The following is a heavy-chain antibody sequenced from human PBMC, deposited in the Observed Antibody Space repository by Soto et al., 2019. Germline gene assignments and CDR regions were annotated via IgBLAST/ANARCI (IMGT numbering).Heavy chain of an antibody. D-gene: IGHD5-18*01. CDR1: GYTFTVYY. CDR3: ARDGPSVTGYSNGPYYGMDV. CDR2: INPNSGGT. Sequence: GASVKVSCKASGYTFTVYYMHWVRQAPGQGLEWMGWINPNSGGTNYAQKFQGRVSMTRDTSISTPYLDLSRLRSDDTAVHYWARDGPSVTGYSNGPYYGMDVWGQGTTVTVYS. J-gene: IGHJ6*02. V-gene: IGHV1-2*02.